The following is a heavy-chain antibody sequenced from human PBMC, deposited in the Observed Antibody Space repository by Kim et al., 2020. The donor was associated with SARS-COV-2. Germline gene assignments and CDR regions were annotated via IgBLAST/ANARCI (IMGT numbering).Heavy chain of an antibody. Sequence: YEDSVKGRLNIANDNAKNSLYLQMKSMRAEDTAVYYCATDREGSGLINDWGQGTLVTVSS. J-gene: IGHJ4*02. D-gene: IGHD6-19*01. CDR3: ATDREGSGLIND. V-gene: IGHV3-21*01.